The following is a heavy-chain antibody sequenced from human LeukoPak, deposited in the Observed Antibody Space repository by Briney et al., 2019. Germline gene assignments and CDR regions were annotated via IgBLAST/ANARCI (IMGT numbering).Heavy chain of an antibody. Sequence: ASVKVSCKASGYTFTSYGISWVRQAPGQGLEWVGWISAYNGNTNYAQKLQGRVTMTTDTSTSTAYMELRSLRSDDTAVYYCARDSGSYTADAFDIWGQGTMVTVSS. CDR3: ARDSGSYTADAFDI. J-gene: IGHJ3*02. CDR1: GYTFTSYG. D-gene: IGHD1-26*01. V-gene: IGHV1-18*01. CDR2: ISAYNGNT.